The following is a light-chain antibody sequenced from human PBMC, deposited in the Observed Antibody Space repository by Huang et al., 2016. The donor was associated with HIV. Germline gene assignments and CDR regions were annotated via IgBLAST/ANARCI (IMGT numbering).Light chain of an antibody. V-gene: IGKV1-5*03. J-gene: IGKJ1*01. CDR2: KAA. Sequence: DIQMTQSPSTLSASIGDRVTITCRASQTITWGLAWYQQKTGKGPKVLIDKAASLESGVPSRFIGSVSGTEFTLTISSLQPDDFATYYCQQYNAYPWTFGQGTKVEI. CDR1: QTITWG. CDR3: QQYNAYPWT.